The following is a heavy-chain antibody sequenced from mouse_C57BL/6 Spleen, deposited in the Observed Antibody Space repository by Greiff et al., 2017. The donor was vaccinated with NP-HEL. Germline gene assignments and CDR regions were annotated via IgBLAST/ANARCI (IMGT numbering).Heavy chain of an antibody. CDR2: IDPSDSYT. V-gene: IGHV1-50*01. D-gene: IGHD1-1*01. CDR1: GYTFTSYW. Sequence: QVQLQQPGAELVKPGASVKLSCKASGYTFTSYWMQWVKQRPGQGLEWIGEIDPSDSYTNYNQKFKGKATLTVDTSSSTAYMQLSSLTSEDSAVYYCAPSSTVVGDWYFDVWGTGTTVTVSS. CDR3: APSSTVVGDWYFDV. J-gene: IGHJ1*03.